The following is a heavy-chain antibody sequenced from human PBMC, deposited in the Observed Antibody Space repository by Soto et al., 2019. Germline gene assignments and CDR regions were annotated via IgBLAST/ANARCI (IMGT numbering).Heavy chain of an antibody. V-gene: IGHV1-2*02. CDR2: INPKSGGT. J-gene: IGHJ5*02. D-gene: IGHD6-13*01. Sequence: QAQLVQSGAEVKKPGASVKVPCMAFGYTFTGNYLHWVRQAPGQGLEWMGWINPKSGGTGYAKKFQGRVTMTTDTSTSTAYMELSSLRSADTAVYYCARGIAALRLSWFGPWGQGTLVTVSS. CDR1: GYTFTGNY. CDR3: ARGIAALRLSWFGP.